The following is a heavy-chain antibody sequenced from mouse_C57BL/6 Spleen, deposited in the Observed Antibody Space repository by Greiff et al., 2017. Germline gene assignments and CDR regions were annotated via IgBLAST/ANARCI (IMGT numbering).Heavy chain of an antibody. CDR2: IDPSDSYT. CDR3: ARSGYGSSYDAMDY. D-gene: IGHD1-1*01. V-gene: IGHV1-69*01. J-gene: IGHJ4*01. CDR1: GYTFTSYW. Sequence: VQLQQPGAELVMPGASVKLSCKASGYTFTSYWMHWVKQRPGQGLEWIGEIDPSDSYTNYNQKFKGKSTLTVDKSSSTAYMQLSSRTSEDSAVYYCARSGYGSSYDAMDYWGQGTSVTVSS.